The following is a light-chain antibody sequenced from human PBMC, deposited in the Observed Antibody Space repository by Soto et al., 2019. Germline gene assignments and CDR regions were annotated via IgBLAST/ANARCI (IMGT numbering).Light chain of an antibody. V-gene: IGKV1-5*03. CDR1: QTISSW. J-gene: IGKJ5*01. Sequence: SQTTQSSSTLSGSVGDTVTIPRRASQTISSWLAWYQQKPGKAPKLLIYKASTLKSGVPSRFSGSGSGTEFTLTISSLQPDDFATYYCQQYNSYSITFGQGTRLEIK. CDR2: KAS. CDR3: QQYNSYSIT.